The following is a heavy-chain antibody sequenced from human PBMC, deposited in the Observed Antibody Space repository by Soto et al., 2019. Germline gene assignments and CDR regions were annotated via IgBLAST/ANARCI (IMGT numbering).Heavy chain of an antibody. CDR3: ARDAHCSSTSCYGNIPNYYYDGMDV. Sequence: QVQLVESGGGVVQPGRSLRLSCAASGFTFSSYGMHWVRQAPGKGLEWVAVIWYDGSNKYYADSVKGRFTISRDNSKNTLYLQMNSLRAEDTAVYYCARDAHCSSTSCYGNIPNYYYDGMDVWGQGTTVTVSS. D-gene: IGHD2-2*01. V-gene: IGHV3-33*01. CDR2: IWYDGSNK. CDR1: GFTFSSYG. J-gene: IGHJ6*02.